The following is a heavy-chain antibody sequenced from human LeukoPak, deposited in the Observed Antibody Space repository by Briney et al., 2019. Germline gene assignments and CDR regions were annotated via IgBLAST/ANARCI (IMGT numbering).Heavy chain of an antibody. Sequence: PGGSLRLSCAASGFTFSSYAMSWVRQAPGKGLEWVSSLSGSARSTYYADSVKGRFTISRDNLKNTLYLQMNSLSAEDTAVYYCATDLRTPSAWGQGTLVTVSS. V-gene: IGHV3-23*01. J-gene: IGHJ5*02. CDR3: ATDLRTPSA. CDR2: LSGSARST. D-gene: IGHD1-14*01. CDR1: GFTFSSYA.